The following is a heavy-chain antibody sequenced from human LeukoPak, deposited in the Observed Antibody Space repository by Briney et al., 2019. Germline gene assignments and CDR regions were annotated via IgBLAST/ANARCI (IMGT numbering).Heavy chain of an antibody. D-gene: IGHD5-24*01. J-gene: IGHJ4*02. CDR2: ISYDGSNR. CDR1: GFTFSSYG. Sequence: PGGSLRLSCAASGFTFSSYGMHWVRQAPGKGLEWVAVISYDGSNRYYADSVKGRFTISRDTSKNTLYLQMNSLRAEDTAVYYCAREGDGYPGYWGQGILVTVSS. V-gene: IGHV3-30*03. CDR3: AREGDGYPGY.